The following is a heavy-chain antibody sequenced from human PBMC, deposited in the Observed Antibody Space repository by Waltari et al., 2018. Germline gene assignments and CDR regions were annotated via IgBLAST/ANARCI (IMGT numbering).Heavy chain of an antibody. CDR3: AKDGGDSSGYEDAFDI. D-gene: IGHD3-22*01. CDR1: GFTFSSYA. J-gene: IGHJ3*02. CDR2: ISGRGGST. V-gene: IGHV3-23*04. Sequence: EVQLVESGGGLVQPGGSLRLSCAASGFTFSSYAMSWVRQAPGKGLEWVSAISGRGGSTYYADSVKGRFTISRDNSKNTLYLQMNSLRAEDTAVYYCAKDGGDSSGYEDAFDIWGQGTMVTVSS.